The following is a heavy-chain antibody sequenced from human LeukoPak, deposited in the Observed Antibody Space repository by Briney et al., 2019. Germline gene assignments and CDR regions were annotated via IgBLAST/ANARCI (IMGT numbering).Heavy chain of an antibody. CDR2: IWFDGSNK. V-gene: IGHV3-33*06. Sequence: PGGSLRLSCTASGFTFSTYGMHWVRQAPGKGLEWVAVIWFDGSNKYYADSVKGRFTISRDNSKNTLYLQMSSPRAEDTAVYYCAKPYDYVWGTHHYWGQGTLVTVSS. J-gene: IGHJ4*02. CDR1: GFTFSTYG. D-gene: IGHD3-16*01. CDR3: AKPYDYVWGTHHY.